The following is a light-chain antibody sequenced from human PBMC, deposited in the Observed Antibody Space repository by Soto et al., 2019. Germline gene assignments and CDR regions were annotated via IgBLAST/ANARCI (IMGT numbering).Light chain of an antibody. CDR1: QSVDSN. CDR2: GAS. CDR3: QQYGSSSWT. Sequence: EIVMTQSPATLSVSPGDGATLSCRASQSVDSNLAWYQQKPGQTPRLLMYGASTRPTGIPARFSGSGSGTDFTLTISRLEPEDFAVYYCQQYGSSSWTFGQGTKVDIK. V-gene: IGKV3D-15*01. J-gene: IGKJ1*01.